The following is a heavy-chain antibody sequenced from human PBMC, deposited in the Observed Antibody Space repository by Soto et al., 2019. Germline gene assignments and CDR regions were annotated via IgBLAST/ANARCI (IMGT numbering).Heavy chain of an antibody. J-gene: IGHJ4*02. D-gene: IGHD3-22*01. CDR1: GDSLSSGGHS. V-gene: IGHV4-30-2*01. CDR3: ARVKRHYYDSIGYSDY. CDR2: IYPSGST. Sequence: HLQLQESGSGLVKPSQTVSLTCTVSGDSLSSGGHSWTWIRRPPGRGLEWIGYIYPSGSTYYNPSLKTRVTLSLHRSKNQFSLNLTSVTAADTAVYYCARVKRHYYDSIGYSDYWGQGTLVTVSS.